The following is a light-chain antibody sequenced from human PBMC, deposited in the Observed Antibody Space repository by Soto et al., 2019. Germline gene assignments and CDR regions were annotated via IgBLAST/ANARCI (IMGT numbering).Light chain of an antibody. CDR1: QSVSSY. Sequence: EIVLTQSPATLSLSPGERATLSCRASQSVSSYLAWYQQKPGQAPRLLIYGASNRATGIPARFSGSGSGTDFTITISSLEPEDIAVYYCHQRSNWPLTFGGGTTVESK. J-gene: IGKJ4*01. V-gene: IGKV3-11*01. CDR2: GAS. CDR3: HQRSNWPLT.